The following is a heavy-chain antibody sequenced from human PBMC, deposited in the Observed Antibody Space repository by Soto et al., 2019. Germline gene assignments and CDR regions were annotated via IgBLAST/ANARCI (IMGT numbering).Heavy chain of an antibody. CDR1: GFTFSSYG. V-gene: IGHV3-30*18. D-gene: IGHD3-9*01. CDR2: ISYDGSNK. CDR3: AKDSAYDDILARGYFDL. J-gene: IGHJ2*01. Sequence: QVQLVESGGGVVQPGRSLRLSCAASGFTFSSYGMHWVRQAPGKGLEWVAVISYDGSNKYYADSVKGRFTISRDNSKKPLYLQMNSLRAEDTAVYYGAKDSAYDDILARGYFDLWGRGTLVTVSS.